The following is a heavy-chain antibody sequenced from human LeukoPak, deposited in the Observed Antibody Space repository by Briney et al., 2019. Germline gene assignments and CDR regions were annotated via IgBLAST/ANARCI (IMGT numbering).Heavy chain of an antibody. J-gene: IGHJ4*02. CDR2: ISYDGSNK. V-gene: IGHV3-30-3*01. D-gene: IGHD6-13*01. Sequence: PGGSLRLSCAASGFTFSSYAMHWVRQAPGKGLEWVAVISYDGSNKYYADSVKGRFTISRDNSKNTLYLQMNSLRAEDTAVYYCARDWSRGGIAAAFDYWGQGTLVTVSS. CDR3: ARDWSRGGIAAAFDY. CDR1: GFTFSSYA.